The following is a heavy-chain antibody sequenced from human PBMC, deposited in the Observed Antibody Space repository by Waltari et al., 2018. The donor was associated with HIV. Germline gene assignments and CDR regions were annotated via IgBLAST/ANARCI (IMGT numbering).Heavy chain of an antibody. CDR1: GYTFTSYD. D-gene: IGHD3-10*01. CDR2: MNPNSGNT. Sequence: EVKKPGASVKVSCEASGYTFTSYDINWVRQATGQGLEWLGWMNPNSGNTGYAQKCQGRVTMTRNTSISTAYMELSSLGSEDTAVYYCARRYSSGNTIAGYWGQGTLVTVSS. CDR3: ARRYSSGNTIAGY. V-gene: IGHV1-8*01. J-gene: IGHJ4*02.